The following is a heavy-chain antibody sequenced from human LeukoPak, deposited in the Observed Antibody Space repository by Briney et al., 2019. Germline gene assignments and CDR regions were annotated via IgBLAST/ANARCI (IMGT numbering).Heavy chain of an antibody. Sequence: GGSLRLSCAASGFTFSSYAMHWVRQAPGKGLEWVANIKQDGSEKYYVDSVKGRFTISRDNAKNSLYLQMNSLRAEDTAVYYCARAPYCIGGSCRFDYWGQGTLVTVSS. CDR2: IKQDGSEK. V-gene: IGHV3-7*03. D-gene: IGHD2-15*01. CDR3: ARAPYCIGGSCRFDY. CDR1: GFTFSSYA. J-gene: IGHJ4*02.